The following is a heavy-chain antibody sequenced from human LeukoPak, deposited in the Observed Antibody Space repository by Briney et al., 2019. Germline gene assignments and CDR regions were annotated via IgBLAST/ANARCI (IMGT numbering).Heavy chain of an antibody. CDR2: IYYSGST. CDR3: ARGSGYYFYFDY. D-gene: IGHD3-22*01. V-gene: IGHV4-59*01. J-gene: IGHJ4*02. CDR1: GGSISSYY. Sequence: SETLSLTCTVSGGSISSYYWSWIRQPPGKGLEWIGYIYYSGSTNYNPSLKSRVTISVDTSKNLFSLKLSSVTAADTAVYYCARGSGYYFYFDYWGQGTLVTVSS.